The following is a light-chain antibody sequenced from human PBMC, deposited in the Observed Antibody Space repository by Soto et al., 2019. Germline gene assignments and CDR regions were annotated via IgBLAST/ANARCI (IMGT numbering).Light chain of an antibody. J-gene: IGKJ3*01. CDR2: AVS. CDR1: QGISTY. V-gene: IGKV1-27*01. CDR3: QKYNTDPFT. Sequence: DIQMTQSPSSLSASVGDSVNITCRASQGISTYLAWYQQKPGKSPKLLIYAVSILRSGVPSRFSGTRYDTEFTLTVSSLQPEDDATYYCQKYNTDPFTFGPGTKVD.